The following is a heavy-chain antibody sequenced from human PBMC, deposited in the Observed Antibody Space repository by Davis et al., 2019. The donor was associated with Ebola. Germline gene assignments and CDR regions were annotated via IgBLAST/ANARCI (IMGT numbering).Heavy chain of an antibody. CDR1: GGSINSGSYY. D-gene: IGHD3-16*02. CDR2: IYTRGST. Sequence: SETLSLTCTVSGGSINSGSYYWSWIRQPAGKGLEWVGHIYTRGSTSYNPSLNSRVTISLDTSKNQFSLKLSSVTAADTAVYYCAREGAGGYDYIWGSYRYTDWFDPWGQGTLVTVSS. V-gene: IGHV4-61*09. J-gene: IGHJ5*02. CDR3: AREGAGGYDYIWGSYRYTDWFDP.